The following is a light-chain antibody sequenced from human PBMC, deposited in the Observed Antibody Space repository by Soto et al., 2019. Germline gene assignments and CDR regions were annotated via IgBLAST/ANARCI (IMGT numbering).Light chain of an antibody. CDR1: QSVNNNY. V-gene: IGKV3-20*01. CDR2: DAS. CDR3: QQYSSSPLT. Sequence: EIVLTHSPGTLSLSPGERAALSCRASQSVNNNYLAWYQQKPGQAPRLVIYDASNRATGIPDRFSASGSGTDFTLTISRLEPEAFEVYYCQQYSSSPLTFGQGTKVDIK. J-gene: IGKJ1*01.